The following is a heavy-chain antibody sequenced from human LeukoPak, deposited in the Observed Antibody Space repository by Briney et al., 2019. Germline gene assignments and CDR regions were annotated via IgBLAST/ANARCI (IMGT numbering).Heavy chain of an antibody. CDR3: VKGRYSNSWYSSDY. Sequence: GSLRLSCSASRFTFSSYAMHWVRQAPGKGLEYVSAISSSGGRTYYADSVRGRFTISRDNSKNTLYLQMSSLRAEDTAVYYCVKGRYSNSWYSSDYWGQGTLVTVSS. V-gene: IGHV3-64D*09. CDR1: RFTFSSYA. J-gene: IGHJ4*02. CDR2: ISSSGGRT. D-gene: IGHD6-13*01.